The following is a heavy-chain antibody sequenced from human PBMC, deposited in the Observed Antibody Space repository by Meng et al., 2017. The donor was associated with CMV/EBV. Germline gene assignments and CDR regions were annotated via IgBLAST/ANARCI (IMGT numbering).Heavy chain of an antibody. CDR2: INHSGST. D-gene: IGHD1-14*01. V-gene: IGHV4-34*01. CDR1: GGSFSGYY. CDR3: ARGGNPVDY. J-gene: IGHJ4*02. Sequence: GSLRLSCAVYGGSFSGYYWSWIRQPPGKGLEWIGEINHSGSTNYNPSPKSRVTISVDTSKNQFSLKLSSVTAADTAVYYCARGGNPVDYWGQGTLVTVSS.